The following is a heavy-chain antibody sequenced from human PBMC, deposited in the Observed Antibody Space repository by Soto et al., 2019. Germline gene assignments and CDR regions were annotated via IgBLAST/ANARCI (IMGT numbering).Heavy chain of an antibody. CDR3: ARDLMIVEVIKNDYYGMDV. D-gene: IGHD3-22*01. CDR1: GYTFTSYG. V-gene: IGHV1-18*01. J-gene: IGHJ6*02. CDR2: ISAYNGNT. Sequence: QVQLVQSGAEVKKPGASVKVSCKASGYTFTSYGISWVRQAPGQGLEWMGWISAYNGNTNYAQKLQGRVTMTTDTSTSTAYMELRSLRSDDTAVYYCARDLMIVEVIKNDYYGMDVWGPGTTVTVSS.